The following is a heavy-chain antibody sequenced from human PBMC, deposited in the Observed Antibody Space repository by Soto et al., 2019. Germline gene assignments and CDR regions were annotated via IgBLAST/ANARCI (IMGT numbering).Heavy chain of an antibody. V-gene: IGHV4-34*01. D-gene: IGHD3-10*01. CDR2: INHTGST. J-gene: IGHJ4*02. Sequence: SETLSLTCAVYSGSFSGYYWSWIRQPPGKGLEWIGEINHTGSTNYNPSLKSRVTMSVDTSKSQFSLKLSSVTAADTAVYYCARPTSRSASNFDYWGQGTLVTVSS. CDR1: SGSFSGYY. CDR3: ARPTSRSASNFDY.